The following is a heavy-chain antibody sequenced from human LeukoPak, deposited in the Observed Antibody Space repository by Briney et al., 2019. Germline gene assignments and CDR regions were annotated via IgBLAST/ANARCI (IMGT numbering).Heavy chain of an antibody. Sequence: GGSLRLSCAASVFTFSSYAMSCVREAPGKGLEWVSAISGSGGSTYYADSVKGRFTISRDNSKNTLYLQMNSLRAEDTAVYYCAKDSPYDWAKSDYWGQGTLVTVSS. CDR3: AKDSPYDWAKSDY. CDR2: ISGSGGST. V-gene: IGHV3-23*01. J-gene: IGHJ4*02. D-gene: IGHD5-12*01. CDR1: VFTFSSYA.